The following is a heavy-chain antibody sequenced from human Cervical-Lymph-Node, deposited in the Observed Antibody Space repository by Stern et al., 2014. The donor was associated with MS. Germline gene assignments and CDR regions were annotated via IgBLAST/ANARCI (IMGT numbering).Heavy chain of an antibody. J-gene: IGHJ6*02. CDR2: IIPMFGTT. CDR1: GDTFITFG. CDR3: ARDNDDNGMDV. Sequence: QVQLVQSGAEVKKPGSSVKVSCTASGDTFITFGISWVRQATGQGLEWMGGIIPMFGTTEYVQKFQGRVSISADESATTVYMELSSLRSEDTAVYYGARDNDDNGMDVWGQGTTVTVSS. D-gene: IGHD1-1*01. V-gene: IGHV1-69*01.